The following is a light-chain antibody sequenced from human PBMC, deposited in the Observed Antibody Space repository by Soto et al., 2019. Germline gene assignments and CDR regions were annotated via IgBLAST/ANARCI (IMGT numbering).Light chain of an antibody. CDR1: QSVTRDY. V-gene: IGKV3-20*01. CDR3: QQYGSSPIT. Sequence: VLTQSPDTLSLSPGGRATLSCRASQSVTRDYLGWYQQTPGQAPRLLIFGASSRATGIPDRFTGSGSGTDFTLTISRVEPEDFAVYYCQQYGSSPITFGQGTRLEIK. CDR2: GAS. J-gene: IGKJ5*01.